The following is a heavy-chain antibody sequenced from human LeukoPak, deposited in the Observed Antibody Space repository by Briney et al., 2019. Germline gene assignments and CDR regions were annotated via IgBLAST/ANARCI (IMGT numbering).Heavy chain of an antibody. CDR1: WFRFSNSW. CDR3: ARHRSLSGVVIIDF. D-gene: IGHD3-3*01. Sequence: PGGSLRLSCAASWFRFSNSWMTWVRQAPGKGLEWVANIKQDGSEKYYVDSVMGRFTISRDNAQNSVYLQMNSLRAEHTAVHYCARHRSLSGVVIIDFWGQGTLVTVSS. J-gene: IGHJ4*02. V-gene: IGHV3-7*01. CDR2: IKQDGSEK.